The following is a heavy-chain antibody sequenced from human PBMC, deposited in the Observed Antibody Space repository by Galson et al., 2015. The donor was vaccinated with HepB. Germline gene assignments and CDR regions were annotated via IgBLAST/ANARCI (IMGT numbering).Heavy chain of an antibody. D-gene: IGHD2-15*01. Sequence: SVKVSCKASGYTFTDYYIHWVRQAPGQGLEWMGRINPKSGGTNFAQKFQGRVTMTRDTSISTAYMELGSLRSDDTAFYYCARGTHILVVVAANFDYWGQGTLVTVSS. CDR2: INPKSGGT. J-gene: IGHJ4*02. CDR1: GYTFTDYY. CDR3: ARGTHILVVVAANFDY. V-gene: IGHV1-2*06.